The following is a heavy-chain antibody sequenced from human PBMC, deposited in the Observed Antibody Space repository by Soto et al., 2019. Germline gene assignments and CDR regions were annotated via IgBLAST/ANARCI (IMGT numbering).Heavy chain of an antibody. V-gene: IGHV3-72*01. CDR3: ARRPGSGRSVDY. Sequence: EVQLVESGGGLVQPGGSLRLSCAASGFTFSDHYMDWVRQAPGKGQEWVGLIRDKANSYTTEYAASVRGRFTISGDESKNSVYLQMNSLKTEDTAVYYCARRPGSGRSVDYWGQGTLVTVSS. CDR2: IRDKANSYTT. CDR1: GFTFSDHY. J-gene: IGHJ4*02. D-gene: IGHD3-10*01.